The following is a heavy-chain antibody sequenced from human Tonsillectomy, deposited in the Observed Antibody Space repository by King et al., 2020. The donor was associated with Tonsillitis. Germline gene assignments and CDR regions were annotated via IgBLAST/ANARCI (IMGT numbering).Heavy chain of an antibody. J-gene: IGHJ6*03. CDR3: AREGRLGHYYYYYYMDV. V-gene: IGHV4-61*02. CDR2: IYTSGNT. Sequence: QLQESGPGLVKPSQTLSLTCTVSGGSISSGTYYWNWIRQPAGKRLEWIGRIYTSGNTNYNPSLKSRVTISVDTSKNQFSLKLRSVTAADTAVYYCAREGRLGHYYYYYYMDVWGKGTTVTVSS. CDR1: GGSISSGTYY. D-gene: IGHD3-10*01.